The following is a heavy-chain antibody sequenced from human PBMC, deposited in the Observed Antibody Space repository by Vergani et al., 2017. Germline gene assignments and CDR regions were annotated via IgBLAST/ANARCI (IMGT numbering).Heavy chain of an antibody. Sequence: EVQLVESGGGLVQPGRSLRLSCAASGFTFDDYAMHWVRQAPGKGLEWVSGISWNSGSIGYADSVKGRFTISRDNAKNSLYLQMNSLRAEDTALYYCAKGTGYYYDSSGEYAFDIWGRGTMVTVSS. D-gene: IGHD3-22*01. CDR1: GFTFDDYA. CDR2: ISWNSGSI. CDR3: AKGTGYYYDSSGEYAFDI. J-gene: IGHJ3*02. V-gene: IGHV3-9*01.